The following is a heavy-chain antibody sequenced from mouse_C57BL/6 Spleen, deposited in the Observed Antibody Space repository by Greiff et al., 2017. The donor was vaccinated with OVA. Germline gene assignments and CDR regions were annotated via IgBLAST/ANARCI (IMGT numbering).Heavy chain of an antibody. V-gene: IGHV1-9*01. CDR3: ARGQGWYFDV. J-gene: IGHJ1*03. CDR2: FLPGRGST. Sequence: QVQLQQSGAELMKPGASVKLSCKATGYTFTGYWIEWVKQRPGHGLEWIGEFLPGRGSTNYNEKFKGKATFTAATSSNTAYMLLSSLTTEDSTTTYCARGQGWYFDVWGTGTTVTVSS. CDR1: GYTFTGYW.